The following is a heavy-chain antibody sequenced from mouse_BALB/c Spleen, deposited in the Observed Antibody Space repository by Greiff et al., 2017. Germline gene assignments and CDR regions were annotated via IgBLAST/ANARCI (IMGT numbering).Heavy chain of an antibody. J-gene: IGHJ1*01. CDR2: ISSGGSYT. D-gene: IGHD2-3*01. Sequence: EVMLVESGGGLVKPGGSLKLSCAASGFTFSSYTMSWVRQTPEKRLEWVATISSGGSYTYYPDSVKGRFTISRDNAKNTLYLQMSSLKSEDTAMYYCTRDDGYYPYWYFDVWGAGTTVTVSS. V-gene: IGHV5-6-4*01. CDR1: GFTFSSYT. CDR3: TRDDGYYPYWYFDV.